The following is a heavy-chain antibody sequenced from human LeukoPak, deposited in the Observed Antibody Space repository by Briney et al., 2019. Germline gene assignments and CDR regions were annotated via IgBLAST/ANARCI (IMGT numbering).Heavy chain of an antibody. J-gene: IGHJ4*02. Sequence: SETLSLTCAVYGGSFSGYYWSWIRQPPGKGLEWIGEINHSGSTNYNPSLKSRVTISVDTSKNQFSLKLSSVTAADTAVYYCARDSGSYWFDYWGQGNLVTVSS. CDR3: ARDSGSYWFDY. CDR2: INHSGST. D-gene: IGHD1-26*01. V-gene: IGHV4-34*01. CDR1: GGSFSGYY.